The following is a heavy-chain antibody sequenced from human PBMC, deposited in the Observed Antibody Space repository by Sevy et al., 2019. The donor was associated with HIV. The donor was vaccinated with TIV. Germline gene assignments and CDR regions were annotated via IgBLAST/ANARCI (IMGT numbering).Heavy chain of an antibody. CDR3: EGIATAGRHY. Sequence: GGSLRLSCAASGFTFSSYVMTWVRQAPGKGLEWVSTISGSGGTTYYADSVKGRFTISRDNSKNTLDLQINSLRAEDTAVYYCEGIATAGRHYWGQGTLVTVSS. CDR1: GFTFSSYV. CDR2: ISGSGGTT. D-gene: IGHD6-13*01. V-gene: IGHV3-23*01. J-gene: IGHJ4*02.